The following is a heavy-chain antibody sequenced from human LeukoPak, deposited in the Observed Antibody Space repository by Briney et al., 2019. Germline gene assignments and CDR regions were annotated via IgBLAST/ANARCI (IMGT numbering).Heavy chain of an antibody. Sequence: PGGSLILSCAASGFTFSNAWMSWVRQTPGKGLEWVSTISDRARNTHYADSVNGRFTISRDDFLNMVYLQMDRLTVEDTAVYYCTTRLQHHFDYWGQGTQVTVSS. D-gene: IGHD4-11*01. CDR2: ISDRARNT. J-gene: IGHJ4*02. CDR1: GFTFSNAW. V-gene: IGHV3-23*01. CDR3: TTRLQHHFDY.